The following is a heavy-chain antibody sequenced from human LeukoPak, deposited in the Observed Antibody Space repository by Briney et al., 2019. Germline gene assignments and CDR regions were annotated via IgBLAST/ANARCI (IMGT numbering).Heavy chain of an antibody. J-gene: IGHJ4*02. V-gene: IGHV4-34*01. CDR1: GGSFSGYY. CDR3: ARGRLGDNGSLDY. CDR2: INHSGST. D-gene: IGHD3-10*01. Sequence: PSETLSLTCAVYGGSFSGYYWGWIRQPPGKVLEWIGEINHSGSTNYNPSLKSRVTISVDTSKNQFSLKLSSVTAADTAVYYCARGRLGDNGSLDYWGQGTLVTVPS.